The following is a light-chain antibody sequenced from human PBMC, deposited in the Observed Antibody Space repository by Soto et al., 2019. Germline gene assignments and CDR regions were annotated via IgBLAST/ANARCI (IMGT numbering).Light chain of an antibody. CDR2: GAS. CDR1: QSVSSSS. V-gene: IGKV3-20*01. Sequence: EIVLTQSPGTLSLSPGERATLSCRASQSVSSSSLDWYQQKPGQAPRLLIYGASTRATGIPDRFSGSGSGTDFTLTLSRMEAEDFAVYYCQQYGNSPRYTFGQGTKVEIK. J-gene: IGKJ2*01. CDR3: QQYGNSPRYT.